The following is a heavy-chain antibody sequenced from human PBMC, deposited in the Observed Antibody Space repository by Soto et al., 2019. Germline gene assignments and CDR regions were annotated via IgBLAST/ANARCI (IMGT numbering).Heavy chain of an antibody. D-gene: IGHD4-17*01. CDR3: ARVKDADYRNWFDP. Sequence: QVQLVQSGAEVKKPGASVKVSCKASGYTFSDYYMHWVRQAPGQGLEWMAWINPKSGDTSYAQKFQGWVTMTRDTSISTGYMELSRLRSDDTAVYYCARVKDADYRNWFDPWGQGTLVTVSS. J-gene: IGHJ5*02. CDR2: INPKSGDT. V-gene: IGHV1-2*04. CDR1: GYTFSDYY.